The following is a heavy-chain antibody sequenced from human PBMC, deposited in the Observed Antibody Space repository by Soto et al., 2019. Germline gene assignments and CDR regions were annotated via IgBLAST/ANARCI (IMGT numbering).Heavy chain of an antibody. D-gene: IGHD3-10*01. CDR1: GLTFSSYA. Sequence: EVQLLESGGGLVQPGGSLRLSCAVSGLTFSSYAMSWVRQAPGKGLEWVSAISGRGGTTYYADSVKGRFTISRDNFKNTLSLQMNGLRAADKAVYYCAKVDTAGAFDIWGQGTVVTVSS. CDR2: ISGRGGTT. J-gene: IGHJ3*02. CDR3: AKVDTAGAFDI. V-gene: IGHV3-23*01.